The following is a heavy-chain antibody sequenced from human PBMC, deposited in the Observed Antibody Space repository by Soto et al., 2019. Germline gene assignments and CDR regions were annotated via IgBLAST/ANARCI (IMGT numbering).Heavy chain of an antibody. CDR3: ARPPYYYDASGLAY. V-gene: IGHV3-21*01. CDR2: ISSSSSYI. CDR1: GFTFSSYS. Sequence: EVQLVESGGGLVKPGGSLRLSCAASGFTFSSYSMNWVRQAPGKGLEWVSSISSSSSYIYYADSVKGRFTISRDNAKNSLYLQMNSLRAEDTAVYYCARPPYYYDASGLAYWGQGALVTVSS. D-gene: IGHD3-22*01. J-gene: IGHJ4*02.